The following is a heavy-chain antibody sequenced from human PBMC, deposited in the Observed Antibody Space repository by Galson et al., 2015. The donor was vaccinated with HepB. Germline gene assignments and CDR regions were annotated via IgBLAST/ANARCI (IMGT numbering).Heavy chain of an antibody. D-gene: IGHD2-2*01. CDR3: ARCSARSTTVPYYFDY. CDR1: GGSISSGDYY. V-gene: IGHV4-30-4*01. J-gene: IGHJ4*02. Sequence: QVQLQESGPGLVKPSQTLSLTCTVSGGSISSGDYYWSWIRQPPGKGLEWIGYIYYSGSTYYNPSLKSRVTISVDTSKNQFSLKLSSVPAADTAVYYCARCSARSTTVPYYFDYWGQGTLVTVSS. CDR2: IYYSGST.